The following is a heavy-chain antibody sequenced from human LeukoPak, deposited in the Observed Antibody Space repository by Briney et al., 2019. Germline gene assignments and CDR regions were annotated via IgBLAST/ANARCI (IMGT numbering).Heavy chain of an antibody. CDR1: GFNLNSYW. V-gene: IGHV3-7*01. J-gene: IGHJ4*02. D-gene: IGHD3-10*01. Sequence: GGSLRLSCVVSGFNLNSYWMTWVRQAPGEGLEWVANIKEDETEKYYMESVKGRFTTSRDNVKNSVYLQMNSLRAEDTAVYYCARVNYGSGSPFFDYWGQGTLVTVSS. CDR3: ARVNYGSGSPFFDY. CDR2: IKEDETEK.